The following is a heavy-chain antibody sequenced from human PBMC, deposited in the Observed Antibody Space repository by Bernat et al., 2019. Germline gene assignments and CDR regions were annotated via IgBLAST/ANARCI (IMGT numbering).Heavy chain of an antibody. V-gene: IGHV3-30*01. CDR3: ASLTDV. J-gene: IGHJ6*04. CDR2: ISYDGSNK. D-gene: IGHD7-27*01. Sequence: QVQLVESGGGVVQPGRSLRLSCAASGFTFSSYAMHWVRQAPGKGLEWVAVISYDGSNKYYADSVKGRFTISRDNSKNTLYLQMNSLRAEDTAVYYCASLTDVWGKGTTGTVSS. CDR1: GFTFSSYA.